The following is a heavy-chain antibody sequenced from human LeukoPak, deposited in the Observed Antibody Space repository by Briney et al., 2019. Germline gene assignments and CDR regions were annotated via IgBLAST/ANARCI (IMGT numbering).Heavy chain of an antibody. CDR1: GGSISSYY. CDR3: ARGGSLDIVVVPAAMPAATMYCGGDCFDY. J-gene: IGHJ4*02. V-gene: IGHV4-4*07. Sequence: SETLSLTCTVSGGSISSYYWSWIRQPAGKGLEWIGRIYTSGSTNYNPSLKSPVTMSVDTSKNQFSLKLSSVTAADTAVYYCARGGSLDIVVVPAAMPAATMYCGGDCFDYWGQGTLVTVSS. CDR2: IYTSGST. D-gene: IGHD2-2*03.